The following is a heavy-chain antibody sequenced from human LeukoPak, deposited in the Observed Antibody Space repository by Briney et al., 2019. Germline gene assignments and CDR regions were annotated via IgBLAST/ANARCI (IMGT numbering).Heavy chain of an antibody. J-gene: IGHJ3*02. CDR3: ARLSPDYYDSSGYAAGAFDI. D-gene: IGHD3-22*01. V-gene: IGHV5-51*01. Sequence: GESLKISCKGSGYSFTSYWIGWVRQMPGKGLEWMGIIYPGDSDTRYSPSFQGQVTISADKSISTAYLQWSSLKASDTAMYYCARLSPDYYDSSGYAAGAFDIWGQGTMVTVSS. CDR1: GYSFTSYW. CDR2: IYPGDSDT.